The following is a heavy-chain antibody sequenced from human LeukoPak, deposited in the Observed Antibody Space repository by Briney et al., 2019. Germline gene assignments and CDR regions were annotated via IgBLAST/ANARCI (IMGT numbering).Heavy chain of an antibody. J-gene: IGHJ4*02. D-gene: IGHD4-17*01. CDR2: IYYSEST. CDR3: ARHADYVGYLDY. Sequence: SETLSLTCTVSGGSITSYYWSWIRQPPGKGLEWIGYIYYSESTNYNPSLKSRVTVSVDTSKIQFSLRLTSVTAADTAVYYCARHADYVGYLDYWGQGTLVTVAS. CDR1: GGSITSYY. V-gene: IGHV4-59*08.